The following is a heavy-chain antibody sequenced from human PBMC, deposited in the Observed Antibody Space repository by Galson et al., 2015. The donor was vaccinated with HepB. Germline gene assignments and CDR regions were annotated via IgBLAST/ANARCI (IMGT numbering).Heavy chain of an antibody. CDR3: AKLGPKEGYSYGLEGDY. Sequence: SLRLSCAASGFTFSSYAMSWVRQAPGKGLEWVSAISGSGGSTYYADSVKGRFTISRDNSKNTLYLQMNSLRAEDTAVYYCAKLGPKEGYSYGLEGDYWGQGTLVTVSS. D-gene: IGHD5-18*01. CDR1: GFTFSSYA. V-gene: IGHV3-23*01. J-gene: IGHJ4*02. CDR2: ISGSGGST.